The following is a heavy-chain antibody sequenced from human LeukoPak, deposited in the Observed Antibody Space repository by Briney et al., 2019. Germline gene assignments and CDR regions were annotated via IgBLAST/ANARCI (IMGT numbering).Heavy chain of an antibody. CDR1: GFTFSSYA. V-gene: IGHV3-23*01. CDR2: ISGGGGST. J-gene: IGHJ4*02. D-gene: IGHD6-19*01. CDR3: ANPGRYSSGLVFPPFFDY. Sequence: PGGSLRLSCAASGFTFSSYAMSWVRQAPGKGLEWVSAISGGGGSTYYADSVKGRFTISRDNSKNTLYLQMNSLRADDTAVYYCANPGRYSSGLVFPPFFDYWGQGTLVTVSS.